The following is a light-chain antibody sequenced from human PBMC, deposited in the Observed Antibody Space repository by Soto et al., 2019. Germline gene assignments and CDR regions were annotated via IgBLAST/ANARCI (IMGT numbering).Light chain of an antibody. CDR1: QSISSR. Sequence: DIQMTNSPSTLSASVGDRVTITCRASQSISSRLAWYQQKPGKAPKLLIYKASSLESGDPSMVSDNGSGAEFSLTNSRLQPDVFATYYCQQYKSDPRTFGGGTKVEI. V-gene: IGKV1-5*03. J-gene: IGKJ4*01. CDR2: KAS. CDR3: QQYKSDPRT.